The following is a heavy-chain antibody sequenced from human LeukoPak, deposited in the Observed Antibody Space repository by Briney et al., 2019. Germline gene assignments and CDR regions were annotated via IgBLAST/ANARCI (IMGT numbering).Heavy chain of an antibody. CDR2: ISYDGSNK. CDR3: AKVRGDIVVVPAAISDGMDV. V-gene: IGHV3-30*18. D-gene: IGHD2-2*02. CDR1: GFTFSSYG. Sequence: GGSLRLSCAASGFTFSSYGMHWVRQAPGKGLEWVAVISYDGSNKYYADSVKGRFTISRGNSKNTLYLQMNSLRAEDTAVYYCAKVRGDIVVVPAAISDGMDVWGQGTTVTVSS. J-gene: IGHJ6*02.